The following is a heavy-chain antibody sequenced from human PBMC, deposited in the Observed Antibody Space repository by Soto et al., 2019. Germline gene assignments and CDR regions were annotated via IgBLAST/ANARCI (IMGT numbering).Heavy chain of an antibody. J-gene: IGHJ4*02. D-gene: IGHD3-16*02. CDR2: IVPIFGTA. CDR1: GGTFSSYA. Sequence: QVPLVQSGAEVKKPGSSVKVSCKASGGTFSSYAISWVRQAPGQGLEWMGGIVPIFGTANYAQKFQGRVTITADESTSTAYMELSSLRSEDTAVYYCARESRDYVWGSYRTFDYWGQGTLVTVSS. V-gene: IGHV1-69*01. CDR3: ARESRDYVWGSYRTFDY.